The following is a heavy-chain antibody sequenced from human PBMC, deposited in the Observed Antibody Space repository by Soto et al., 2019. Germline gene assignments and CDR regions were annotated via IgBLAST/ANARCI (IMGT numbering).Heavy chain of an antibody. D-gene: IGHD3-22*01. Sequence: PGGSLRLSCAASGFTFSSYAMSWVRQAPGKGLEWVSAISGSGGSTYYADSVKGRFTISRDNSKNTLYLQMNSLRAEDTAVYYCAKDPRTYYYDSSGFMDVWGQGTTVTVS. V-gene: IGHV3-23*01. CDR2: ISGSGGST. J-gene: IGHJ6*02. CDR1: GFTFSSYA. CDR3: AKDPRTYYYDSSGFMDV.